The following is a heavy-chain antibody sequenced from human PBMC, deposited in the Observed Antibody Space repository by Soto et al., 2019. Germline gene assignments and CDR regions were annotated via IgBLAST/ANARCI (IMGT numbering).Heavy chain of an antibody. CDR3: AKDLHCSGVTCYSCFHY. V-gene: IGHV3-9*01. D-gene: IGHD2-15*01. CDR1: GFNFGDYA. CDR2: LSWNSGDI. J-gene: IGHJ4*02. Sequence: GGSLRLSCAASGFNFGDYAMHWVRQAPGKGLEWVSSLSWNSGDIGYADSVNGRFTISRDNAKNSLYLQMNSLRPEDTALYYCAKDLHCSGVTCYSCFHYWGQGILVTVSS.